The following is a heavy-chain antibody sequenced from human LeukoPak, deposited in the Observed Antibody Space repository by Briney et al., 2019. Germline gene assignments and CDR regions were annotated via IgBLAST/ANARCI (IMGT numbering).Heavy chain of an antibody. J-gene: IGHJ4*02. Sequence: PSETLSLTCAVYGGSFSGYYWSWIRQPPGKGLEWIGEINHSGSTNYNPSLKSRVTISVDTSKNQFSLKLSSVTAADTAAYYCARTTTVTTSANDYWGQGTLVTVSS. CDR1: GGSFSGYY. D-gene: IGHD4-17*01. CDR2: INHSGST. V-gene: IGHV4-34*01. CDR3: ARTTTVTTSANDY.